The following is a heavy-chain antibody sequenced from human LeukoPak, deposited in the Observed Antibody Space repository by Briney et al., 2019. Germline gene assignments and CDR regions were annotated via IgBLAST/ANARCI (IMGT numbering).Heavy chain of an antibody. Sequence: GRSLPLSCAASGFTFNDSAMHGGRPAQGKGLEWVSGICLDSGSIGNADSVKGRFTITRDNAKTSLYLQTNSLRAEHTALYYCGSSSSSDYYYYGMDVWGQGTTVTVSS. CDR3: GSSSSSDYYYYGMDV. CDR1: GFTFNDSA. CDR2: ICLDSGSI. J-gene: IGHJ6*02. D-gene: IGHD6-6*01. V-gene: IGHV3-9*01.